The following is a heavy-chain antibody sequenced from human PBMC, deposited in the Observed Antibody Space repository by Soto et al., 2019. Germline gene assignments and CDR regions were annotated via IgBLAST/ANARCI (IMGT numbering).Heavy chain of an antibody. D-gene: IGHD6-19*01. CDR3: ARQMQWLVLSYFDY. Sequence: ASEKVPCKASGYTFTGYYMHWVRQAPGQGLEWMGWINPNSGGTNYAQKFQGRVTMTRDTSISTDYMELRRLRSDDTAVYYCARQMQWLVLSYFDYWGQGNQVAVSS. CDR1: GYTFTGYY. J-gene: IGHJ4*02. V-gene: IGHV1-2*02. CDR2: INPNSGGT.